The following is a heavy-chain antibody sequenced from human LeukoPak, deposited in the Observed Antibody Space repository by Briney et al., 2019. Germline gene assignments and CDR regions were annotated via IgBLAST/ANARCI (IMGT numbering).Heavy chain of an antibody. Sequence: EASVKVSCKASGYTFTGYYMHWVRQAPGQGLEWMGWINPNSGDTNYAQRFQGRVTMTRETSISTAYMELNRLRCDDTAVYYCAREFRRYCSGGNCYSPLEYAFDIWGQGTMVTVSS. D-gene: IGHD2-15*01. CDR1: GYTFTGYY. CDR2: INPNSGDT. V-gene: IGHV1-2*02. J-gene: IGHJ3*02. CDR3: AREFRRYCSGGNCYSPLEYAFDI.